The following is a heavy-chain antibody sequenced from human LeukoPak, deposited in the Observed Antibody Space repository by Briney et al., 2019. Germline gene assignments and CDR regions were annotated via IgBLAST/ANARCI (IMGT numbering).Heavy chain of an antibody. CDR3: ARHGSWSFDY. Sequence: GGSLRLSCAATGFTFSSHAMSWVRQAPGKGLEWVSAITSGSGSNVYYTDSLRGRFTISRDNSKNTLYLHMNSLRAEDTAVYYCARHGSWSFDYWGQGTLLTVSA. CDR2: ITSGSGSNV. CDR1: GFTFSSHA. J-gene: IGHJ4*02. D-gene: IGHD6-13*01. V-gene: IGHV3-23*01.